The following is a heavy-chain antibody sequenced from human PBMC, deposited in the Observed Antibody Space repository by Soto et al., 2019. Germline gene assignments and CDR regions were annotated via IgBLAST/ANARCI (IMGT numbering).Heavy chain of an antibody. V-gene: IGHV3-74*01. D-gene: IGHD2-2*02. CDR2: VNTDGSTS. Sequence: GGSLRLSCAASGFTFSTYWMHWVRQAPGKGLVWVARVNTDGSTSDYAASVTGRFTMSRDNAKNTLFLQMNVLRVEDTAVYYCVRGACTKTSCYILDYWGPGIQVTVSS. J-gene: IGHJ4*02. CDR3: VRGACTKTSCYILDY. CDR1: GFTFSTYW.